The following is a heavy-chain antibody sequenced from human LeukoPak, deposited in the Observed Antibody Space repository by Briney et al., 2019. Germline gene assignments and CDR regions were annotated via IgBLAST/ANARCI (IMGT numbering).Heavy chain of an antibody. Sequence: PGGSLRLSCAASGFTFSSYGMHWVRQAPGKGLEWVAVISYDGSNKYYADSVKGRFTISRDNSKNTLYLQMNSLRAEDTAVYYCATQPGGSSSDVDDYWGQGTLVTVSS. D-gene: IGHD6-6*01. CDR3: ATQPGGSSSDVDDY. CDR1: GFTFSSYG. CDR2: ISYDGSNK. J-gene: IGHJ4*02. V-gene: IGHV3-30*03.